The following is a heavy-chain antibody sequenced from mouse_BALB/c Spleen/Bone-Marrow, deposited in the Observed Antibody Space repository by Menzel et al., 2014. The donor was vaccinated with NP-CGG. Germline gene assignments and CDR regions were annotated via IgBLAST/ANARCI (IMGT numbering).Heavy chain of an antibody. Sequence: VQLQQPGAELAKPGASVKLSCTASGFNIKDTYMHWVKQRPEQGLEWIGRIDPANGNTKYDPKFQGKATITADTSSNTAYLQLSSLTSEDTAVYYCARYSYGSRGYYFDYWGQGTTLTVSS. CDR2: IDPANGNT. CDR1: GFNIKDTY. CDR3: ARYSYGSRGYYFDY. D-gene: IGHD1-1*01. V-gene: IGHV14-3*02. J-gene: IGHJ2*01.